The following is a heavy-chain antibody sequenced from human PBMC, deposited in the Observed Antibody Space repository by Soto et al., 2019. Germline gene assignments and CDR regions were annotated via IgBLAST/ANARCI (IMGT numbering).Heavy chain of an antibody. D-gene: IGHD2-2*01. CDR3: ARSSGKYCSSTSCYDY. CDR2: ISSSGSTI. V-gene: IGHV3-11*01. CDR1: GFTFSDYY. J-gene: IGHJ4*02. Sequence: GGSLRLSCAASGFTFSDYYMSWIRQAPGKGLEWVSYISSSGSTIYYADSVKGRFTISRDNAKNSLYLQMSSLRAEDTAVYYCARSSGKYCSSTSCYDYWGQGTLVTVSS.